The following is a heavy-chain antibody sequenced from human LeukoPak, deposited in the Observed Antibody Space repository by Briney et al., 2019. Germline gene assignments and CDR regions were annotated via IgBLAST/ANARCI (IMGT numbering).Heavy chain of an antibody. CDR3: ARGDIVRFLEWQRRPHNPKPYYYYYYYMDV. Sequence: GGSLRLSCAASGFTFSSYWMSWVRQAPGKGLEWVANIKQDGSENYYVDSVKGRFTISRDNAKNSLYLQMNSLRAEDTAVYYCARGDIVRFLEWQRRPHNPKPYYYYYYYMDVWGKGTTVTVSS. J-gene: IGHJ6*03. D-gene: IGHD3-3*01. CDR2: IKQDGSEN. CDR1: GFTFSSYW. V-gene: IGHV3-7*01.